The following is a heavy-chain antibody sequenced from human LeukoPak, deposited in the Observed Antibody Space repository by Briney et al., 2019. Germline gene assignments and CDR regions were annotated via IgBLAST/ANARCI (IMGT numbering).Heavy chain of an antibody. J-gene: IGHJ3*02. V-gene: IGHV4-61*02. CDR1: GGSISSGSYY. Sequence: PSETLSLTCTVSGGSISSGSYYWSWIRQPAGKGLEWIGRIYTSGSTNYNPSLKSRVAISVDTSKNQFSLKLSSVTAADTAVYYCARERQWPGEDAFDIWGQGAMVTVSS. D-gene: IGHD6-19*01. CDR2: IYTSGST. CDR3: ARERQWPGEDAFDI.